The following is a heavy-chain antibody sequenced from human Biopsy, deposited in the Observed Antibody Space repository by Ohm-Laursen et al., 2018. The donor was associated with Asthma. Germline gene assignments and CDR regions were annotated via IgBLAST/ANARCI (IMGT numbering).Heavy chain of an antibody. CDR1: GFNFHNYG. V-gene: IGHV3-30*18. CDR2: ILFDGRKI. J-gene: IGHJ4*02. D-gene: IGHD6-13*01. CDR3: AKDRVAGRSYYFDY. Sequence: SLRLSCSAPGFNFHNYGMNWVRRAPGKGLEWVAQILFDGRKINYPDSVKGRFTISRDNSKNMVYLQMNSLRPEDTAVYYCAKDRVAGRSYYFDYWGQGSLISVSS.